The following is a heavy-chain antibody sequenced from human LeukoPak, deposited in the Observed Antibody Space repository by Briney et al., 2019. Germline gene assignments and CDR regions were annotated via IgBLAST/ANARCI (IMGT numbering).Heavy chain of an antibody. CDR2: ISAYNGNT. CDR3: ARGHSFSMGPTEFDY. CDR1: GYTFTSYG. D-gene: IGHD3-10*01. J-gene: IGHJ4*02. V-gene: IGHV1-18*01. Sequence: ASVKVSCKASGYTFTSYGISWVRQAPGQGLEWMGWISAYNGNTNYAQKLQGRVTMTTDTSTSTAYKELRSLRSDDTAVYYCARGHSFSMGPTEFDYWGQGTLVTVSS.